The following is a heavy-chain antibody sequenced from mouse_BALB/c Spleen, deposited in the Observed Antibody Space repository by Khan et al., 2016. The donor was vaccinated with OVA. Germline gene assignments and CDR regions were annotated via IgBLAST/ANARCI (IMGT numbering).Heavy chain of an antibody. CDR3: TRAGYGAFAY. Sequence: VQLKQSGTVLARPGASVKMSCKASGYIFTSYWIHWIKQRPGQGLEWIGGIFPGNNDPTPNQKFKGKAKLTAVTSASTAYMELSSLTNEDSAVYYCTRAGYGAFAYWGQGTLVTVSA. J-gene: IGHJ3*01. D-gene: IGHD1-1*01. CDR2: IFPGNNDP. V-gene: IGHV1-5*01. CDR1: GYIFTSYW.